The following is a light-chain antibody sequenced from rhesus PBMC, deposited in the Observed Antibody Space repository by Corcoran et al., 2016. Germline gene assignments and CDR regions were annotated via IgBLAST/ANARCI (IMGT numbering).Light chain of an antibody. V-gene: IGKV1-74*01. Sequence: DIQMTQSPSSLSASVGDRVTITCRASENVDNYSNWYQQKPGKAPNLLIYRASTLQSGVPSRFSGSESGTNYTFTISSLQPKGVSTYYCQHGYGTPLAFGGGTKVEVK. CDR1: ENVDNY. CDR3: QHGYGTPLA. J-gene: IGKJ4*01. CDR2: RAS.